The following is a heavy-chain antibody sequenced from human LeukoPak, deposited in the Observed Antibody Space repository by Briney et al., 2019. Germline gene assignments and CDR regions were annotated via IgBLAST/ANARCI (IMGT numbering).Heavy chain of an antibody. CDR2: IWYDGSNK. V-gene: IGHV3-33*01. CDR1: GFTFSSYG. Sequence: PGRSLRLSCAASGFTFSSYGMHWVRQAPGKGLEWVAVIWYDGSNKYYADSVKGRFTISRDNSKNTLYLQMNSLRAEDTAVYYCARSGGCSGGSCYSMPGRSNDAFDIWGQGTMVTVSS. CDR3: ARSGGCSGGSCYSMPGRSNDAFDI. J-gene: IGHJ3*02. D-gene: IGHD2-15*01.